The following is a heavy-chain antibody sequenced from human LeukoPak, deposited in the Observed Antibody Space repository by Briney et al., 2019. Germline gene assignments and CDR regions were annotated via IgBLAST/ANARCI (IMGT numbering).Heavy chain of an antibody. CDR2: INHGGST. CDR3: ARASVLLSADY. V-gene: IGHV4-34*01. Sequence: SETLSLTCAVYGGSFSGDFWSWIRKSPGRGLEWIGEINHGGSTTYNPSLQSRVTMSVDTSTNQISLNLSSVTAADTAVYYCARASVLLSADYWGQGTLVTVSS. J-gene: IGHJ4*02. CDR1: GGSFSGDF. D-gene: IGHD3-16*01.